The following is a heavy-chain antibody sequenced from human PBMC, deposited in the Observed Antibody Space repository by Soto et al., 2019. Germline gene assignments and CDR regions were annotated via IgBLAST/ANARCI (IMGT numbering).Heavy chain of an antibody. CDR1: GFTFRSSA. CDR2: LVVGTGTT. J-gene: IGHJ6*02. D-gene: IGHD2-15*01. V-gene: IGHV1-58*01. CDR3: ATGAYCSGGSCSDYYYYYYGMDL. Sequence: GASVKVSCKTSGFTFRSSAVQWVRQARGQRLEWIVSLVVGTGTTNYAQKFQPRVTISSDRSTNKVSMELRSLTSEDTAVYCCATGAYCSGGSCSDYYYYYYGMDLWGQGTTVTVSS.